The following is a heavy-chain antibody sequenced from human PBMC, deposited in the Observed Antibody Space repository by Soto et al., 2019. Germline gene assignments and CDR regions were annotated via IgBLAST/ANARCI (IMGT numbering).Heavy chain of an antibody. V-gene: IGHV3-33*06. CDR1: GFTFSSYG. J-gene: IGHJ6*02. CDR3: AEGSGYYYGMDV. Sequence: QVQLVESGGGVVQPGRSLRLSCAASGFTFSSYGMHWVRQAPGKGLEWVAVIWYDGSNKYYADSVKGRFTISRDNSKNQLYLQMNSLRAEDTAVYYCAEGSGYYYGMDVWGQGTTVTVSS. CDR2: IWYDGSNK. D-gene: IGHD2-15*01.